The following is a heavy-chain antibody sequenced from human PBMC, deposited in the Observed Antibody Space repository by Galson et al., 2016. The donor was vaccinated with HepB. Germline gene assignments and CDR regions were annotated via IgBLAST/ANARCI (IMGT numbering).Heavy chain of an antibody. CDR1: GFPLSSYW. J-gene: IGHJ4*02. CDR2: IKQDGSEE. CDR3: ARRRGSGSHDY. V-gene: IGHV3-7*05. Sequence: LRLSCAASGFPLSSYWMSWVRQAPGKGLEWVANIKQDGSEEYYVDSVKGRFTISRDNAKNSLYLQMNSLRAEDTAVYYCARRRGSGSHDYWGQGTLVTVSS. D-gene: IGHD3-10*01.